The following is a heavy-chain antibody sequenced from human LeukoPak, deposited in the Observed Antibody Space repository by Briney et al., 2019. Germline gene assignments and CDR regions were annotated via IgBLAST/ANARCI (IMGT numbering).Heavy chain of an antibody. CDR2: VGTAGDT. J-gene: IGHJ6*04. CDR3: ARQRFGDV. V-gene: IGHV3-13*01. Sequence: GGSLRLSCTASGFTFSTYNMHWVRQPTGKGLEWVSAVGTAGDTYYPGSVKGRFTISRENAKNSLYLQMNSLRVGDTAVYYCARQRFGDVWGRGTTVTVSS. CDR1: GFTFSTYN. D-gene: IGHD3-3*01.